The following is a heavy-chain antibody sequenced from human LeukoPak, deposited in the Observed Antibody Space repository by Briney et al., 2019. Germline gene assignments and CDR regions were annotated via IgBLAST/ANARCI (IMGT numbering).Heavy chain of an antibody. J-gene: IGHJ4*02. CDR3: ARHKRRDGYRSGYFDY. Sequence: PSETLSLTCAVSGGSISSSNWWSWVRQPPGKGLEWIGEIYHSGSTNYNPSLKSRVTISIDKSKNQFSLKLSSVTAADTAVYYCARHKRRDGYRSGYFDYWGQGTLVTVSS. CDR1: GGSISSSNW. CDR2: IYHSGST. V-gene: IGHV4-4*02. D-gene: IGHD5-24*01.